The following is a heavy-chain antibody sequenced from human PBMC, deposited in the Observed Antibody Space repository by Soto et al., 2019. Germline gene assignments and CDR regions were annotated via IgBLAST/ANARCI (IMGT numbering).Heavy chain of an antibody. Sequence: HVQLVQSEAEVKKPRASVQVSCKASGYSFTNYSMHWVRQVPGQGPEWMGKINPTSGSTSYAQKFKDKVTMTRDMSSNTLYIQLSSLTSEDTAVYYCAKDGIQLWPRYYFDFWGQGTLVIVSS. V-gene: IGHV1-46*01. J-gene: IGHJ4*02. D-gene: IGHD5-18*01. CDR2: INPTSGST. CDR1: GYSFTNYS. CDR3: AKDGIQLWPRYYFDF.